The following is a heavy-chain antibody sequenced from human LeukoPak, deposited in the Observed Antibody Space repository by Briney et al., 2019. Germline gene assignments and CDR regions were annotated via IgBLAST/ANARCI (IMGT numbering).Heavy chain of an antibody. CDR1: GYTFTGYY. J-gene: IGHJ4*02. CDR2: INPSSGGT. CDR3: ARAHDSSGTAGY. D-gene: IGHD3-22*01. V-gene: IGHV1-2*02. Sequence: ASVKVSCKASGYTFTGYYMHWVRQAPGQGLEWMGWINPSSGGTNYAQKFQGRVTMTRDTSISTAYMELSRLRSDDTAVYYCARAHDSSGTAGYWGQGTLVTVSS.